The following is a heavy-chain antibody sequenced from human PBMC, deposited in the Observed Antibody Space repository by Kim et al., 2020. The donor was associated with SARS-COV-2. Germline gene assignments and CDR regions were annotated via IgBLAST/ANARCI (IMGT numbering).Heavy chain of an antibody. CDR1: GGSVSSGSYY. D-gene: IGHD2-2*01. J-gene: IGHJ6*02. V-gene: IGHV4-61*01. Sequence: SETLSLTCTVSGGSVSSGSYYWSWIRQPPGKGLEWIGYIYYSGSTNYNPSLKSRVTISVDTSKNQFSLKLSSVTAADTAVYYCARDANYCSSTSCGGYYYYYGMDVWGQGTTVTVSS. CDR2: IYYSGST. CDR3: ARDANYCSSTSCGGYYYYYGMDV.